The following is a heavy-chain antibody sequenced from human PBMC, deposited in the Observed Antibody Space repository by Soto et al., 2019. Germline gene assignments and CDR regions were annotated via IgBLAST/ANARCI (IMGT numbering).Heavy chain of an antibody. V-gene: IGHV5-51*01. CDR2: IYPGDTDT. J-gene: IGHJ6*02. CDR1: GYSFTSYW. D-gene: IGHD6-13*01. CDR3: ARRTAAAGVVGMDV. Sequence: GEALKISWKGSGYSFTSYWIGWGRQMPGKGLEWMGIIYPGDTDTRSTPSLQGQVTIPADKSISTAYLQWSSLKASDTALYYCARRTAAAGVVGMDVWGQGTTVTVSS.